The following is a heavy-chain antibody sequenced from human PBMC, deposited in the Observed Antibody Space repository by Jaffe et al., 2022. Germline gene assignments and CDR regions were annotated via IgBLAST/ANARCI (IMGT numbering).Heavy chain of an antibody. CDR1: GGSISSYY. V-gene: IGHV4-59*01. J-gene: IGHJ6*03. CDR2: IYYSGST. Sequence: QVQLQESGPGLVKPSETLSLTCTVSGGSISSYYWSWIRQPPGKGLEWIGYIYYSGSTNYNPSLKSRVTISVDTSKNQFSLKLSSVTAADTAVYYCAREGSSGGYYYYYYYMDVWGKGTTVTVSS. D-gene: IGHD3-10*01. CDR3: AREGSSGGYYYYYYYMDV.